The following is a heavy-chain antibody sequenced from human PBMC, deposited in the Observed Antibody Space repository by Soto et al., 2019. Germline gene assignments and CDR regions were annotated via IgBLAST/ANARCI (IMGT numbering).Heavy chain of an antibody. D-gene: IGHD1-26*01. CDR1: GYTFTGYY. V-gene: IGHV1-2*02. Sequence: RASVKVSCKASGYTFTGYYVHWVRQAPGQGPEWMGWINPNSGDTYLAQRFQGRVTMNRDTSIGTAYMEPRGLTSDDTAEYYCAKGGAIVAAGTRVYLYNAMDVWGQGTTVTVSS. J-gene: IGHJ6*02. CDR3: AKGGAIVAAGTRVYLYNAMDV. CDR2: INPNSGDT.